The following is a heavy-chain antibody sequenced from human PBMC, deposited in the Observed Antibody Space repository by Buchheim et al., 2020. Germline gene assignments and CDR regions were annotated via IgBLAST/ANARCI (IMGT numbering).Heavy chain of an antibody. Sequence: QVQLQESGPGLVKPSETLSLTCTVSGGSISSYYWSWIRQPPGKGLEWIGYIYYSGSTNYNPSLKSRVTISVDTSKNQFSLKLSSVTAADTAVYCCARLHRGDWFDPWGQGTL. CDR1: GGSISSYY. CDR2: IYYSGST. CDR3: ARLHRGDWFDP. V-gene: IGHV4-59*08. J-gene: IGHJ5*02. D-gene: IGHD3-16*01.